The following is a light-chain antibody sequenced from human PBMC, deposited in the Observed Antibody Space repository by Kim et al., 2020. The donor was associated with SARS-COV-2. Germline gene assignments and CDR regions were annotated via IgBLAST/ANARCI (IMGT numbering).Light chain of an antibody. J-gene: IGLJ2*01. CDR2: QDS. Sequence: SYELTQPPSGSVSPGQTASITCSGDKLGDKYACWYQQKPGQSPVLVIYQDSKRPSGIPERFSGSNSGNTATLTISGTQAMDEADYYCQAWDSSTEEVFGG. CDR1: KLGDKY. V-gene: IGLV3-1*01. CDR3: QAWDSSTEEV.